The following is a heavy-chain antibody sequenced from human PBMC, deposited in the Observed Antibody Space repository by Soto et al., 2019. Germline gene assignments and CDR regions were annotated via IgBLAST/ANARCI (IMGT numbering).Heavy chain of an antibody. CDR3: AKITGYVAHMDV. J-gene: IGHJ6*02. V-gene: IGHV5-51*01. CDR2: IYPGDSDT. CDR1: GYTFTTHW. D-gene: IGHD6-13*01. Sequence: GESLKISCKGSGYTFTTHWIAWVRQMPGKGLEWMGIIYPGDSDTKYSPSFQGQVTISADKSISTAYLQWNSLKASDTAIYYCAKITGYVAHMDVWGQGTTVTVSS.